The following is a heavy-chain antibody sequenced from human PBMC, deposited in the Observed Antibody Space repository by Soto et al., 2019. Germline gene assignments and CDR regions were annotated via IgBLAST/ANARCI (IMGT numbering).Heavy chain of an antibody. D-gene: IGHD3-10*01. CDR2: ISGSGGST. CDR1: GFTFSSYA. J-gene: IGHJ5*02. CDR3: AQGPYDYYGSGVSLDT. Sequence: WGYLRISSEYTGFTFSSYAMSVVRQAPGKGLEWVSAISGSGGSTYYADSVKGRFTISIDNSKNTLYLHMNSLRAEDTAVYYCAQGPYDYYGSGVSLDTWGQGTLVPVSS. V-gene: IGHV3-23*01.